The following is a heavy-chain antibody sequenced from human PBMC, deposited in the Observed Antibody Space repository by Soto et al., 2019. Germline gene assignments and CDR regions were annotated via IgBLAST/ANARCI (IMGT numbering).Heavy chain of an antibody. J-gene: IGHJ4*02. Sequence: EVQLVESGGGLVQPGRSLRLSCAASGFTFDDYAMHWVRQAPGKGLEWVSGISWNSGSIGYADSVKGRFTISRDNAKNALYLQMNSLRAEGTALYYCARGGQLLVEGGGYWGQGTRVTVSS. CDR1: GFTFDDYA. V-gene: IGHV3-9*01. CDR3: ARGGQLLVEGGGY. D-gene: IGHD2-2*01. CDR2: ISWNSGSI.